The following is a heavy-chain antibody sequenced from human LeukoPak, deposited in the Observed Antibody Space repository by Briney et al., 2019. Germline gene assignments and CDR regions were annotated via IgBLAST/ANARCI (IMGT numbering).Heavy chain of an antibody. J-gene: IGHJ4*02. Sequence: SETLSLTCTVSGGSISSYYWSWIRQPAGKGLEWIGRIYTSGSTNYNPSLKSRVTMSVDTSKNQFSLKLSSVTAADTAVYYCARHRGEITFGGVIAYRPYFDYWGQGTLVTVSS. D-gene: IGHD3-16*02. CDR2: IYTSGST. CDR3: ARHRGEITFGGVIAYRPYFDY. V-gene: IGHV4-4*07. CDR1: GGSISSYY.